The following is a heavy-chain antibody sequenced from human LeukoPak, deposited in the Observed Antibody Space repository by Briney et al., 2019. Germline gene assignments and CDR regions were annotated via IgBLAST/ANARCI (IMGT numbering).Heavy chain of an antibody. V-gene: IGHV4-4*07. J-gene: IGHJ4*02. CDR1: GPSINTYS. D-gene: IGHD3-3*01. CDR2: IYISGST. Sequence: SDTLSLTCTLSGPSINTYSWSCIRQPAGEGLEWIGRIYISGSTNYNPSLNSPVTMSVDTSKDPLALTVPCVTAADPGVYYCARSPPYYDFWSGPFDYCGQGTLVTVSP. CDR3: ARSPPYYDFWSGPFDY.